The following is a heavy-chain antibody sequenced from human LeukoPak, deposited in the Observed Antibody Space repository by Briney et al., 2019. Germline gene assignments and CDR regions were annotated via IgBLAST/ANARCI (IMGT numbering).Heavy chain of an antibody. CDR2: INTNTGNP. J-gene: IGHJ6*04. CDR1: GYTFTSYA. V-gene: IGHV7-4-1*01. Sequence: ASVKVSCKASGYTFTSYAMNWVRQAPGQGLEWMGWINTNTGNPTYAQGFTGRFVFSLDTSVSTAYLQICSLKAEDTAVYYCATPGLYCSGGSCPPYYYYGMDVWGEGTTVTVSS. D-gene: IGHD2-15*01. CDR3: ATPGLYCSGGSCPPYYYYGMDV.